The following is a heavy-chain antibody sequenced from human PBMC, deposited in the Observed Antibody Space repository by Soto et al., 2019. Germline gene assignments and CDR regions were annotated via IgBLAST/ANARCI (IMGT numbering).Heavy chain of an antibody. J-gene: IGHJ6*02. D-gene: IGHD3-10*01. Sequence: CTVSVGSISSGGYYWSWIRQAPVKGLEWIGEVNHGGTTNYNPSLKSRVTISVDTSKNQFSLKLSSVTAADTAVYYCARGRGQISLYQYYIMDVWGQGTTVTVSS. V-gene: IGHV4-39*07. CDR1: VGSISSGGYY. CDR2: VNHGGTT. CDR3: ARGRGQISLYQYYIMDV.